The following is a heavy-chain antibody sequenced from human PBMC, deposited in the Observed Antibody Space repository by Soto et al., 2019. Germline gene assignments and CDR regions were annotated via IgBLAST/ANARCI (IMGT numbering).Heavy chain of an antibody. CDR3: ARGAARNSPLYY. Sequence: GGSLRLSCAASGFTFSNYGMHWVRQAPGKGLEWVAVIWYDGSNKYYADSVKGRFTISRDNSKNTLYLQMDSLRAEDTGVYYFARGAARNSPLYYWGQGTLVTVSS. V-gene: IGHV3-33*01. CDR2: IWYDGSNK. J-gene: IGHJ4*02. D-gene: IGHD6-6*01. CDR1: GFTFSNYG.